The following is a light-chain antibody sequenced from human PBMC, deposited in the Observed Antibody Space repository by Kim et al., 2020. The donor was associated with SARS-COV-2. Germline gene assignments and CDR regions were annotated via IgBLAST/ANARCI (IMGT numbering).Light chain of an antibody. CDR1: HIVSCSY. CDR3: QQYGSFTT. V-gene: IGKV3-20*01. J-gene: IGKJ1*01. Sequence: LSPGESATLPRRASHIVSCSYLAWYQQKPGQAPRLLIYGASSRATGIPDRFSGSGSGTDFTLTISRLEPEDFAVYYCQQYGSFTTFGQGTKVDIK. CDR2: GAS.